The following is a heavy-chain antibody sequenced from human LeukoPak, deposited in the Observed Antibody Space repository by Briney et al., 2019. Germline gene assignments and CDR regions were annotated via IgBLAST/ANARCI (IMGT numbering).Heavy chain of an antibody. J-gene: IGHJ4*02. D-gene: IGHD2-15*01. CDR3: AREVAYYDY. Sequence: QPGGSLRLSCAASGFTFRRFPMHWVRQAPGKGLEYVSAISSDGGATYYANSVKGRFTISRDNSKNTLYLQMGNRRAEDMAVYYCAREVAYYDYRGEGTLVTVCS. CDR2: ISSDGGAT. V-gene: IGHV3-64*01. CDR1: GFTFRRFP.